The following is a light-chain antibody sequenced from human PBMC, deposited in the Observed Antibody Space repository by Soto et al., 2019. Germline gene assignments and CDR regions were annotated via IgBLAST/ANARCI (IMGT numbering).Light chain of an antibody. CDR3: FSYAGSSSGV. J-gene: IGLJ3*02. V-gene: IGLV2-23*02. CDR1: RSDIGSYNS. Sequence: QSVLTQPASVSGSPGQSITISCTGTRSDIGSYNSIAWYQQHPGKAPRVMIFEVTKRPSGISNRFSGSKSGSTASLTISGLQAEDEADYFCFSYAGSSSGVFGGGTQLTVL. CDR2: EVT.